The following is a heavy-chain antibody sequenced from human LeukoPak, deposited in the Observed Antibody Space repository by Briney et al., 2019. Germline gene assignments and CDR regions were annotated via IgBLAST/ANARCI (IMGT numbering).Heavy chain of an antibody. J-gene: IGHJ4*02. CDR1: GGSISSSIYY. V-gene: IGHV4-39*01. Sequence: PSETLSLTCTVSGGSISSSIYYWGWIRLPPGKGLEWIGSVYYSGGTYYNPSLRSRVTISVDTSKNQFSLKLSSVTAADTAMYYCARPSYYYDSSGYYAPHEPIGYWGQGTLVTVSS. D-gene: IGHD3-22*01. CDR2: VYYSGGT. CDR3: ARPSYYYDSSGYYAPHEPIGY.